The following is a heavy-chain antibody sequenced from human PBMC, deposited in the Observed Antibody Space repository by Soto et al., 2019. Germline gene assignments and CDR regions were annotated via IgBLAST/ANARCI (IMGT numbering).Heavy chain of an antibody. V-gene: IGHV4-28*01. J-gene: IGHJ4*02. CDR1: GYSISSSNW. CDR2: IYYSGST. D-gene: IGHD1-26*01. Sequence: QVQLQESGPGLVKPSDTLSLTCAVSGYSISSSNWWGWIRQPPGKGLEWIGYIYYSGSTYYNPSLKSRVTMSVDTAKNQFSLKLSSVTAVDTAVYYCAAGGIVGATTADYWGQGTLVTVSS. CDR3: AAGGIVGATTADY.